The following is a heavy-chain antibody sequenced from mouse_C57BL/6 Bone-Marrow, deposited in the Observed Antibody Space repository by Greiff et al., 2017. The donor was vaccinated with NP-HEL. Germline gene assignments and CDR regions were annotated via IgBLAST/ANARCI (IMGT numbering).Heavy chain of an antibody. CDR1: GYTFTSYW. V-gene: IGHV1-55*01. CDR2: IYPGSGST. D-gene: IGHD1-1*01. Sequence: VQLQQPGAELVKPGASVKMSCKASGYTFTSYWITWVKQRPGQGLEWIGDIYPGSGSTNYNEKFKSKATLTVDTSSSTAYMQLSSLTSEDSAVYYCARSGPHYGSSYSDYWGQGTTLTVSS. CDR3: ARSGPHYGSSYSDY. J-gene: IGHJ2*01.